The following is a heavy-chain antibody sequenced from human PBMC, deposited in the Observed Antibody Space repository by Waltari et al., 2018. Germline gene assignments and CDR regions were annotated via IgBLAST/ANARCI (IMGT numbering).Heavy chain of an antibody. Sequence: VQLVQSGAEVKKPGSSVKVSCKASGGTFSSYAIRWVRQARGQGLDWMGGITPICDTANYAKKFQGRVTMTGVESSGTAYRELGSLSSTDTAVYDCAREHCGYSYGPGGDWGQGTLCTVSS. CDR1: GGTFSSYA. CDR3: AREHCGYSYGPGGD. D-gene: IGHD5-18*01. CDR2: ITPICDTA. V-gene: IGHV1-69*01. J-gene: IGHJ4*02.